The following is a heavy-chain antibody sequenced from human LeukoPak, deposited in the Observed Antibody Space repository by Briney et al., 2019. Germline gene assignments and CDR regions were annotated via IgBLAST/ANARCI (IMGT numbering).Heavy chain of an antibody. CDR1: GGTFSSYA. CDR2: IIPIFGTA. V-gene: IGHV1-69*01. Sequence: SVRVSCKASGGTFSSYAISWVRQAPGQGLEWMGGIIPIFGTANYAQKFQGRVTITADESTSTAYMELSSLRSEDTAVYYCARGLAYGGNRKDAFDIWGQGTMVTVSS. D-gene: IGHD4-23*01. J-gene: IGHJ3*02. CDR3: ARGLAYGGNRKDAFDI.